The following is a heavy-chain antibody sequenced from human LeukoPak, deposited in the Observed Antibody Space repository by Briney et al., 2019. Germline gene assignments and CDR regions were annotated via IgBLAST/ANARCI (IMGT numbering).Heavy chain of an antibody. Sequence: ASVKVSCKASGYTFTSYDINWVRQATGQGLEWMGWMNPNSGNTGYAQKFQGRVTMTRNTSISTAYMELSSLRSEDTAVYYCARLETTVTNPFDYWGQGTLVTVSS. V-gene: IGHV1-8*01. J-gene: IGHJ4*02. CDR3: ARLETTVTNPFDY. D-gene: IGHD4-17*01. CDR1: GYTFTSYD. CDR2: MNPNSGNT.